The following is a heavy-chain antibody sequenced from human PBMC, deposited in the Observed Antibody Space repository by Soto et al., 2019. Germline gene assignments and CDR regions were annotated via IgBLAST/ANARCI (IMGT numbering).Heavy chain of an antibody. D-gene: IGHD3-10*01. J-gene: IGHJ3*02. V-gene: IGHV3-21*01. CDR2: ISARSSSI. CDR1: GFTFSRYS. Sequence: GGSLRLSCAASGFTFSRYSMNWVRQAPGKGLEWVSYISARSSSIHYADSVKGRFTISRDDAKNSLYLQMNSLRAEDTAVYYCARQLQWFGEPRYAFDIWGQGTMVTVSS. CDR3: ARQLQWFGEPRYAFDI.